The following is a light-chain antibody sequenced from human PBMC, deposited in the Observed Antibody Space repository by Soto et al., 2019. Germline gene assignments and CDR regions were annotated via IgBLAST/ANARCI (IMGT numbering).Light chain of an antibody. CDR1: SSDVGRYNH. CDR2: EVS. J-gene: IGLJ2*01. Sequence: QSALTQPASVSGSPGQSITISCTGTSSDVGRYNHVSWYQHHPGKAPKLIISEVSNRPSGVSNRFSGSKSGYTASLTISGLQAEDEADYYCNSHTTSTSFILFGGGTKLTVL. CDR3: NSHTTSTSFIL. V-gene: IGLV2-14*01.